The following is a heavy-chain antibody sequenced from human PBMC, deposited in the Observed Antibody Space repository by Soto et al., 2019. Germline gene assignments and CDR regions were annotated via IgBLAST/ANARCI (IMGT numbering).Heavy chain of an antibody. D-gene: IGHD5-12*01. J-gene: IGHJ3*02. V-gene: IGHV5-51*01. CDR1: GYHFTRSR. CDR2: IYPGDSDA. CDR3: ARARVATPRLEDPFDI. Sequence: GEALKISRQGSGYHFTRSRIAPVRQKPREGLEYMGIIYPGDSDARYSPSFQGQVTISADKSINTAYLQCSSLKASDTAIYYCARARVATPRLEDPFDIWGQGTLVTVSS.